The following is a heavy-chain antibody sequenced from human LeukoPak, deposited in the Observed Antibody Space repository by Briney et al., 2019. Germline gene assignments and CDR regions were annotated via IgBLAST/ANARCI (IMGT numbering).Heavy chain of an antibody. CDR1: GFSVSNNY. CDR2: ISSSGSPI. CDR3: ARTMAF. Sequence: GGSLRLSCAVSGFSVSNNYMSWVRQAPGKGLEWVSDISSSGSPIYYADSVKGRFTVSRDNAKNSLYLQMSSLRAEDTAVYYCARTMAFWGQGTLVAVSS. D-gene: IGHD5-24*01. V-gene: IGHV3-11*04. J-gene: IGHJ4*02.